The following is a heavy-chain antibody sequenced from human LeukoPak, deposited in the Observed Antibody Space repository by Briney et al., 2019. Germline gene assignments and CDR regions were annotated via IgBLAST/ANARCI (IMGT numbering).Heavy chain of an antibody. V-gene: IGHV1-8*01. Sequence: ASVKVSCKASGFTLTNFDINWVRQATGQGLEWMGWMNSNTGNTGYAQKFQGRVTMTRNTSISTAYMELSSLRSEDTAVYYCARVGRIAAAGLFPYWGQGTLVTVSS. J-gene: IGHJ4*02. D-gene: IGHD6-13*01. CDR2: MNSNTGNT. CDR1: GFTLTNFD. CDR3: ARVGRIAAAGLFPY.